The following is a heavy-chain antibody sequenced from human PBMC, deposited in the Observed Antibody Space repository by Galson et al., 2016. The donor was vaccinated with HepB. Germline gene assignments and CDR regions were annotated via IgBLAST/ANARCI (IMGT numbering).Heavy chain of an antibody. Sequence: SVKVSCKASGYTFTSYEINWVRQATGQGLEWMGWMNPNSGDAGYAQNFQGRVTMTRNTSISTAYMEPSSLRSEDTAVYYCARGHYDILTGYYKWYWFDPWGQGTLVTVSS. CDR2: MNPNSGDA. V-gene: IGHV1-8*01. CDR1: GYTFTSYE. CDR3: ARGHYDILTGYYKWYWFDP. D-gene: IGHD3-9*01. J-gene: IGHJ5*02.